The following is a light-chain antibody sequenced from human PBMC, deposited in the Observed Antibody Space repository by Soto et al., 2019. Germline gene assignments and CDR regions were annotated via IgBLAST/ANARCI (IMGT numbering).Light chain of an antibody. CDR3: QTWGTGFQI. CDR2: LNNDGSH. J-gene: IGLJ2*01. CDR1: NGHSSYA. Sequence: QPVLTQSPSASASLGASVKLTCTLSNGHSSYAIAWHQKQPGKGPRYLMDLNNDGSHTKGDGIPDRFSGSSSGADRYLIISSLQSEDEADYYCQTWGTGFQIFGGGTKLTVL. V-gene: IGLV4-69*01.